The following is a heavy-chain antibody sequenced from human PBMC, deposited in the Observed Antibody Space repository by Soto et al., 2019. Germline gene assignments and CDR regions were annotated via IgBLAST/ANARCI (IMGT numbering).Heavy chain of an antibody. D-gene: IGHD3-10*01. CDR2: INHSGGST. CDR1: GYTFTSYY. J-gene: IGHJ4*02. Sequence: QVQLVQSGAEVKKPGASVKVSCKASGYTFTSYYMHWVRQAPGQGLEWMGIINHSGGSTSYAQKFQGRVTMTRDTSTSTVYMELSSLRSEDTAVYYCARSITMVRGVIIPFDYWGQGTLVTVSS. CDR3: ARSITMVRGVIIPFDY. V-gene: IGHV1-46*01.